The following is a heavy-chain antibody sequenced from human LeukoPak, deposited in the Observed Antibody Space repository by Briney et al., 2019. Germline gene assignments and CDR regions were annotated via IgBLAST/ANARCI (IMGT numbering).Heavy chain of an antibody. CDR3: AREGIAAAEGY. Sequence: ASVKVSCKASGYTFTSYAMNWARQAPGQGLEWMEWINTNTGNPTYARGLTGRFVFSLATSVSTAYLKISRLKAEDTAVYYCAREGIAAAEGYWGQGTLVTVSS. J-gene: IGHJ4*02. CDR1: GYTFTSYA. D-gene: IGHD6-13*01. V-gene: IGHV7-4-1*02. CDR2: INTNTGNP.